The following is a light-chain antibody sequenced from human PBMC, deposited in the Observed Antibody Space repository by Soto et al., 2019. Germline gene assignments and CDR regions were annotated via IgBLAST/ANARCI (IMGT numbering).Light chain of an antibody. CDR3: QQRHSYPIT. CDR1: QDIRCA. CDR2: DVS. Sequence: AIQVTQSPSSLSASVGDRVTITCRASQDIRCALAWYQQKPGQAPKLMIYDVSTLGRGVPSRFRGSGSGTEFTLTISSLQPADFGTYDSQQRHSYPITFGHGTRLEIK. J-gene: IGKJ5*01. V-gene: IGKV1-13*02.